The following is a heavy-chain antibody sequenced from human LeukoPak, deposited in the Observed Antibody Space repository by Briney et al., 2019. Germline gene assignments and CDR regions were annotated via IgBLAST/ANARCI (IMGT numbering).Heavy chain of an antibody. CDR1: GGSFSGYY. J-gene: IGHJ6*02. D-gene: IGHD5-24*01. V-gene: IGHV4-34*01. CDR3: ARGRKMAKNPHWYYGRDV. Sequence: SETLSLTCAVYGGSFSGYYWSWIRQPPGKGLEWIGEINHSGSTNYNPSLKSRVTISVDTSKNQFSLKLSSVTAADTAVYYCARGRKMAKNPHWYYGRDVWGQGTTVTVSS. CDR2: INHSGST.